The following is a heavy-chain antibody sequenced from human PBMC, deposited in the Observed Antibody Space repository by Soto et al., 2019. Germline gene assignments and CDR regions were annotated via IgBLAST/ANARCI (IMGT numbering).Heavy chain of an antibody. CDR1: GFTFSSYA. Sequence: GSLRLSCAASGFTFSSYAMSWVRHAPGKVLEWVSAISGSGGSTYYADSVKGRFTISRDNSKNTLYLQMNSLRAEDTAVYYCAKDRGYSYGPSDYWGQGTLVTVSS. D-gene: IGHD5-18*01. CDR3: AKDRGYSYGPSDY. V-gene: IGHV3-23*01. CDR2: ISGSGGST. J-gene: IGHJ4*02.